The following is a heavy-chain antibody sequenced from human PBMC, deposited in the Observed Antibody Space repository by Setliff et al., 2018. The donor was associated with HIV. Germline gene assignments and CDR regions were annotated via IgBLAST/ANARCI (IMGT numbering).Heavy chain of an antibody. Sequence: SSETLSLTCTVSGGSISSSSYYWGWIRQPPGKGLEWIGTIYYTGSTYYNPSLKSRVTMSVDTSKNQFSLKLSSVTAADTAVYYCAKEARGIPTTGTGYWGQGALVTVSS. CDR1: GGSISSSSYY. J-gene: IGHJ4*02. D-gene: IGHD6-13*01. V-gene: IGHV4-39*02. CDR3: AKEARGIPTTGTGY. CDR2: IYYTGST.